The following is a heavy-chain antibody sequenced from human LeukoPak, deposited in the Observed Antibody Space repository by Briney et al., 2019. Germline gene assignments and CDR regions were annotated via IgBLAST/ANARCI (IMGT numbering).Heavy chain of an antibody. CDR1: GGSISSYY. J-gene: IGHJ6*03. CDR3: ARVPQRSGPYYYYYMDV. CDR2: IYTSGST. D-gene: IGHD3-3*01. Sequence: SETLSLTCTVSGGSISSYYWSWIRQPPGQGLEWIGYIYTSGSTNYNPSLKSRVTISVDTSKNQFSLKLSSVTAADTAVYYCARVPQRSGPYYYYYMDVWGKGTTVTVSS. V-gene: IGHV4-4*09.